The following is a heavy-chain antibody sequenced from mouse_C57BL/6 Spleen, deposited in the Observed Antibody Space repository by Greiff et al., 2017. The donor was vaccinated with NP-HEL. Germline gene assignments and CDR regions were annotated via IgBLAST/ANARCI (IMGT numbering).Heavy chain of an antibody. V-gene: IGHV1-81*01. CDR1: GYTFTSYG. Sequence: QVQLQQSGAELARPGASVKLSCKASGYTFTSYGISWVKQRTGQGLEWIGEIYPRSGNTYYNEKFKGKATLTADKSSSTAYMELRSLTSEDSAVYFCARSAAPSPYFDYWGQGTTLTVSS. CDR3: ARSAAPSPYFDY. CDR2: IYPRSGNT. D-gene: IGHD3-1*01. J-gene: IGHJ2*01.